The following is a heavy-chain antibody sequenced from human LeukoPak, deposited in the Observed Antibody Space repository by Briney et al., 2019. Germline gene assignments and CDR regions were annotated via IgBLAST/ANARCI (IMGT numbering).Heavy chain of an antibody. J-gene: IGHJ4*02. D-gene: IGHD3-22*01. Sequence: PGESLTLSCTGSGYSFTSYWISWVRQTPGKGLEWMGLIDPGESDTRYSPPFPGQVTISADKSISTAYLQWSSLKASDTAMYYCARVFTNYDSSGYYLDYWGQGTLVTVSS. CDR3: ARVFTNYDSSGYYLDY. CDR1: GYSFTSYW. V-gene: IGHV5-51*03. CDR2: IDPGESDT.